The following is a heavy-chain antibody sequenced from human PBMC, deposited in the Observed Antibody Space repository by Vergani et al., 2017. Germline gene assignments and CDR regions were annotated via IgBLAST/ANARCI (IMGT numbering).Heavy chain of an antibody. Sequence: QVQLQESGPGLVKPSETLSLTCTVSGGSITSYYWSWIRQPPGKGLEWIGNSGSTTYNPSRKSRVTISVDTSTNRFSLKLTSVTPADTAVYYCARDSNWFDPWGQGTLVTVSS. CDR2: NSGST. CDR1: GGSITSYY. J-gene: IGHJ5*02. V-gene: IGHV4-59*01. CDR3: ARDSNWFDP.